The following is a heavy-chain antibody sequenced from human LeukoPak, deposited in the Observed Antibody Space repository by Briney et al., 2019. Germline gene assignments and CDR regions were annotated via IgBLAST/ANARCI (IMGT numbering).Heavy chain of an antibody. CDR2: IWYDGSIK. J-gene: IGHJ5*02. D-gene: IGHD1-14*01. CDR1: GFTFSNYG. V-gene: IGHV3-33*06. Sequence: QSGGSLRLSCAASGFTFSNYGMHWVRQAPGKGLEWVAVIWYDGSIKFYADSVKGRFTISRDNSKNTLYLQMNSLRAEDTALYYCAKDGNWNHGFDPWGRGTLVTVSS. CDR3: AKDGNWNHGFDP.